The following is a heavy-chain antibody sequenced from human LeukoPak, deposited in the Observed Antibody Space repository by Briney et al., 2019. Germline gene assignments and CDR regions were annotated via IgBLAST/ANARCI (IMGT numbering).Heavy chain of an antibody. D-gene: IGHD3-10*01. J-gene: IGHJ5*02. Sequence: ASVKVSCKASGYTFTSYAISWVRQAPGQGLEWMGGIIPIFGTANYAQKFQGRVTITADESTSTAYMELSSLRSEDTAVYYCARDRSPPDWFDPWGQGTLVTVSS. CDR3: ARDRSPPDWFDP. CDR2: IIPIFGTA. V-gene: IGHV1-69*13. CDR1: GYTFTSYA.